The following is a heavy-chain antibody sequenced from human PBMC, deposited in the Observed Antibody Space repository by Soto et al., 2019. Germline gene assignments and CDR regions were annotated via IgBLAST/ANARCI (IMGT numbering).Heavy chain of an antibody. CDR2: ISYDGSNK. Sequence: GGSLRLSXAASGFTFSSYAMHWVRQAPGKGLEWVAVISYDGSNKYYADSVKGRFTISRDNSKNTLYLQMNSLRAEDTAVYYCARVTPRRTAMVYYYYYGMDVWGQGTTVTVSS. CDR1: GFTFSSYA. CDR3: ARVTPRRTAMVYYYYYGMDV. J-gene: IGHJ6*02. V-gene: IGHV3-30-3*01. D-gene: IGHD5-18*01.